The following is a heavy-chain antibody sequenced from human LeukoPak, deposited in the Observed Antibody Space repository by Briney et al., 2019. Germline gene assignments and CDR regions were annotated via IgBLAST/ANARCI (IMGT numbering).Heavy chain of an antibody. CDR1: GFSFSNYS. D-gene: IGHD3-9*01. CDR2: ISGRDGST. Sequence: PGGSLRLSCAASGFSFSNYSMSWVRQAPGKGLERVSGISGRDGSTYFADSVKGRFTISRDKSKNTVNVQMSSLRVEDTALYYCAKANFAWGYWYFDLWGRGTLVTVSS. J-gene: IGHJ2*01. CDR3: AKANFAWGYWYFDL. V-gene: IGHV3-23*01.